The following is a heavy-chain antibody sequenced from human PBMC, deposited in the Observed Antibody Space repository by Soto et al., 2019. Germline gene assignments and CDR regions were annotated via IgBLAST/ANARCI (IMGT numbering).Heavy chain of an antibody. CDR2: IWYDGSDK. Sequence: GGALRLSCAASGFTFSSYGMHWVRQAPGKGLEWVAIIWYDGSDKYYADSVKGRFSISRDNSKNTLYLQMNSLRAEDTAVYYCARQPSGANWFDPWGKGTLVTVSS. CDR3: ARQPSGANWFDP. D-gene: IGHD3-3*01. J-gene: IGHJ5*02. V-gene: IGHV3-33*01. CDR1: GFTFSSYG.